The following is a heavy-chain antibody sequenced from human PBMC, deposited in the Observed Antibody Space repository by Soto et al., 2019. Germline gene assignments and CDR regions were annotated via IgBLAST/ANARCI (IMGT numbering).Heavy chain of an antibody. CDR3: ARGDVYSGDR. V-gene: IGHV3-7*05. Sequence: EVQLVESGGGLVQPGGSLRLSCVASGFTFRSYWMSWVRQAPGKGLEWVANINEDESEKNYVDSVKGRFTISRDNAKNSLYLQRNSLRAEDTAMYFCARGDVYSGDRWGQGTLVTVSP. J-gene: IGHJ5*02. CDR2: INEDESEK. D-gene: IGHD4-4*01. CDR1: GFTFRSYW.